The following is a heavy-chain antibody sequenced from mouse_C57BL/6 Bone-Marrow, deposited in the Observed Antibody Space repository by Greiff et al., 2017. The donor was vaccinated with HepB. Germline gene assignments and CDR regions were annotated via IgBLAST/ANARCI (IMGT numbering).Heavy chain of an antibody. CDR2: IYPGDGDT. CDR1: GYAFSSSW. CDR3: AGIYPDY. V-gene: IGHV1-82*01. Sequence: VQLQHSGPELVKPGASVKISCKASGYAFSSSWMNWVKQRPGKGLEWIGRIYPGDGDTNYNGKFKGKATLTADKSSSTAYMQLSSLTSEDSAVYFCAGIYPDYWGQGTTLTVSS. D-gene: IGHD2-1*01. J-gene: IGHJ2*01.